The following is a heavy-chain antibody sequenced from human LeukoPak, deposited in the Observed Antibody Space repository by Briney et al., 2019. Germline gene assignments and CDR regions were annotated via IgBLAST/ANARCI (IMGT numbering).Heavy chain of an antibody. J-gene: IGHJ4*02. V-gene: IGHV3-23*01. CDR3: AKRDRPCSGDCSAPYYFDY. CDR2: ISSSGANT. CDR1: GFTFSSYA. D-gene: IGHD2-21*02. Sequence: GGSLRLSCAASGFTFSSYAMSWVRQAPGKGLEWVSGISSSGANTYFADSAKGRFTIARDNSKNTLYLQMSSLRAEDTAVYYCAKRDRPCSGDCSAPYYFDYWGQGTLVTVSS.